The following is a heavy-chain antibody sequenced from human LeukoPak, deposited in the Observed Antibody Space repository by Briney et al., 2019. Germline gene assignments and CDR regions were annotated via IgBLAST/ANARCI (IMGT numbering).Heavy chain of an antibody. CDR3: ARSTYDSSGYGAFDI. D-gene: IGHD3-22*01. Sequence: ASVKVSCKASGYTFTSYGISWVRQATGQGLEWMGWMNPNSGNTGYAQKFQGRVTITRNTSISTAYMELSSLRSEDTAVYYCARSTYDSSGYGAFDIWGQGTMVTVSS. J-gene: IGHJ3*02. CDR1: GYTFTSYG. CDR2: MNPNSGNT. V-gene: IGHV1-8*03.